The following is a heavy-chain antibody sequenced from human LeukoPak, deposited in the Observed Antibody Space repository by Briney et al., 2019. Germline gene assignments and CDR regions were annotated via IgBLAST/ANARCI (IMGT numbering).Heavy chain of an antibody. CDR3: ARAVGSRHIVVVTAIPAYFDY. CDR1: GGSFSGYY. D-gene: IGHD2-21*02. CDR2: INHSGST. Sequence: SETLSLTCAVYGGSFSGYYWSWIRQPPGKGLEWIGEINHSGSTNYNPSLKSRVTISADTSKNQFSLKLSSVTAADTAVYYCARAVGSRHIVVVTAIPAYFDYWGQGTLVTVSS. V-gene: IGHV4-34*01. J-gene: IGHJ4*02.